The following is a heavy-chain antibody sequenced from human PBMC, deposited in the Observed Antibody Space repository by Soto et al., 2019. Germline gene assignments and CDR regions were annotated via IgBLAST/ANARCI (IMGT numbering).Heavy chain of an antibody. CDR3: ASMWFGESHSYYDMDV. J-gene: IGHJ6*02. D-gene: IGHD3-10*01. V-gene: IGHV1-69*02. CDR1: GGTFSSYT. CDR2: IIPILGIA. Sequence: GASVKVSCKASGGTFSSYTISWVRQAPGQGLEWMGRIIPILGIANYAQKFQGRVTITADKSTNTAYMELSSLRSEDTAVYYCASMWFGESHSYYDMDVWGQGTTVTVSS.